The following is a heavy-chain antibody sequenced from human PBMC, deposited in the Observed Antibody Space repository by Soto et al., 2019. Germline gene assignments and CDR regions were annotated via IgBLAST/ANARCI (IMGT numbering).Heavy chain of an antibody. V-gene: IGHV3-49*03. J-gene: IGHJ4*02. CDR3: SRGMDSLYERSPRFFDY. Sequence: PGGSLRLSCTASGFTFGGYAMSWFRQAPGKGLQWVGFIRSKAYGGTTEFAASVRGRFTISRDDSRSIAYLQMNSLKSEDTAVYYCSRGMDSLYERSPRFFDYWGRGTLVTVPS. CDR2: IRSKAYGGTT. CDR1: GFTFGGYA. D-gene: IGHD2-2*03.